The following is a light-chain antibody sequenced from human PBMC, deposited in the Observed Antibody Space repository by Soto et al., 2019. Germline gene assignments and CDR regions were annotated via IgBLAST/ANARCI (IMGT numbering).Light chain of an antibody. CDR2: VAS. Sequence: IVLTQSPLSLAVTPGEPASISCRSIQSLLKTDGFQYLDWYLQKPGRSPXLLIFVASNRASGVPDRFSGSGSGTDFTLRIRRVEAEDVGVDYCMQALQPPTFGQGTRVEIK. V-gene: IGKV2-28*01. CDR3: MQALQPPT. CDR1: QSLLKTDGFQY. J-gene: IGKJ5*01.